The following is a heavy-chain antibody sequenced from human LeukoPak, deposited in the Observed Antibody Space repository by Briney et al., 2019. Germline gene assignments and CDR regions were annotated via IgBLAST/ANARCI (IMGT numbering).Heavy chain of an antibody. D-gene: IGHD3-16*01. CDR3: ARYGGGGNWLDP. CDR2: IYYSGST. CDR1: GGSISSYY. Sequence: SETLSLTCTVSGGSISSYYWSWIRQPPGKGLEWIGYIYYSGSTNYNPSLKSRVTISVDTSKNQFSLKLSSVTAADTAVYYCARYGGGGNWLDPWGQGTLVTVSS. V-gene: IGHV4-59*01. J-gene: IGHJ5*02.